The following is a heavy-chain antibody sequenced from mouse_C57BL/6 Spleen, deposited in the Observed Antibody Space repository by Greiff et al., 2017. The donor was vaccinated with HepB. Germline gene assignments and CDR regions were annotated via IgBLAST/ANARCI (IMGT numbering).Heavy chain of an antibody. CDR2: INPGSGGT. CDR3: AREPLAHWYFDV. Sequence: VQVVESGAELVRPGTSVKVSCKASGYAFTNYLIEWVKQRPGQGLEWIGVINPGSGGTNYNEKFKGKATLTADKSSSTAYMQLSSLTSEDSAVYFCAREPLAHWYFDVWGTGTTVTVSS. CDR1: GYAFTNYL. J-gene: IGHJ1*03. V-gene: IGHV1-54*01.